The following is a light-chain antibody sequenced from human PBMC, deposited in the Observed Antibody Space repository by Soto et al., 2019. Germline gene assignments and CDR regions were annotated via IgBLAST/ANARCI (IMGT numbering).Light chain of an antibody. CDR3: QQSYSTPLT. V-gene: IGKV1-6*01. Sequence: AIQMTQSPSSLSASVGDRVTITCRASQGIRDDLGWYQQKPGKAPKLLIYAASNLQSGVPSRFSGGGSGTDFTLTINSLQPEDFATYYCQQSYSTPLTFGGGTKVEIK. J-gene: IGKJ4*01. CDR2: AAS. CDR1: QGIRDD.